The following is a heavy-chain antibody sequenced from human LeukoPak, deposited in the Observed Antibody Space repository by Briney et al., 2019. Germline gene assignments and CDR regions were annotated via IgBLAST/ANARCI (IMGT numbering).Heavy chain of an antibody. D-gene: IGHD3-3*01. CDR1: GFTFSDYY. CDR3: AREARFLEWLFDY. CDR2: ISSSSSTI. Sequence: GGSLRLSCAASGFTFSDYYMSWIRQAPGKGLEWVSYISSSSSTIYYADSVKGRFTISRDNAKNSLYLQMNSLRAEDTAVYYCAREARFLEWLFDYWGQGTLVTVSS. J-gene: IGHJ4*02. V-gene: IGHV3-11*04.